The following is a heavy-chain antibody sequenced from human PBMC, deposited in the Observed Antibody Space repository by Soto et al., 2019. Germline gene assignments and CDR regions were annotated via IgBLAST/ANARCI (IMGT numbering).Heavy chain of an antibody. V-gene: IGHV1-69*12. CDR2: IIPIFGTA. CDR1: GGTFSSYA. CDR3: ARDEGYCISTSCYHYGVDV. Sequence: QVQLVQSGAEVKKPGSSVKVSCKASGGTFSSYAISWVRQAPGQGLEWMGGIIPIFGTANYAQKFQGRVTITADESTSTAYMELSSLRSEDTAVYYCARDEGYCISTSCYHYGVDVWGQGTTVTVSS. D-gene: IGHD2-2*01. J-gene: IGHJ6*02.